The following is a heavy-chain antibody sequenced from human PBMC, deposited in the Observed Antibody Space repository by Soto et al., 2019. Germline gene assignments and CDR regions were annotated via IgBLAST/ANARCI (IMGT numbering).Heavy chain of an antibody. CDR3: ARDRRTYYYDSSGYRHNWFDP. V-gene: IGHV1-69*13. Sequence: SVKVSCKASGYTFHNYGVNWVRQAPGQGLEWMGGIIPIFGTANYAQKFQGRVTITADESTSTAYMELSSLRSEDTAVYYCARDRRTYYYDSSGYRHNWFDPWGQGTLVTVSS. J-gene: IGHJ5*02. CDR2: IIPIFGTA. CDR1: GYTFHNYG. D-gene: IGHD3-22*01.